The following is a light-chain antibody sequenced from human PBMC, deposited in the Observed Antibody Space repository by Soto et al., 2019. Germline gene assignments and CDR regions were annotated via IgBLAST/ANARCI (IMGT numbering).Light chain of an antibody. V-gene: IGLV1-36*01. Sequence: QSVLTQPPSVSEAPRQRVTISCSGSNSNIGNNAVNWYQQLPGKTPKLLIYYDDVLPSGVSERFSGSKSGTSASLAISGLQSEDEDDYYCAAWDDSLNGWVFGGGTKLTVL. CDR1: NSNIGNNA. J-gene: IGLJ3*02. CDR2: YDD. CDR3: AAWDDSLNGWV.